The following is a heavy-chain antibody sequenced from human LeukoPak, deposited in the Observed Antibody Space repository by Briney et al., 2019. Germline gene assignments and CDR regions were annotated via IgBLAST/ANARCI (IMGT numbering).Heavy chain of an antibody. V-gene: IGHV3-30-3*01. CDR1: GFTFSTNA. Sequence: GGSLRLSCLTSGFTFSTNAMSWVRQAPGKGLEWVAVISKDGSDKYYPGSVRGRFTISRDNSKNTIYLQMDSLRAEDTAIYYCARDYWWNYDYWGQGTLVTVSS. J-gene: IGHJ4*02. CDR2: ISKDGSDK. D-gene: IGHD1-7*01. CDR3: ARDYWWNYDY.